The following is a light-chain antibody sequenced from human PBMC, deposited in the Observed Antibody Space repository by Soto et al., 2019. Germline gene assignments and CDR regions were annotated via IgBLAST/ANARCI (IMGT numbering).Light chain of an antibody. V-gene: IGLV2-14*03. Sequence: QSVLTQPASVSGSPGQSIAISCTGTSSDVGGYNYVSWYQQHPGKAPKLMIYDVSSRPSGVSNRFSGSKSGNTASLTISGLQAGDEADYHCSSYTSSTTEVFGTGTKVTVL. CDR1: SSDVGGYNY. J-gene: IGLJ1*01. CDR2: DVS. CDR3: SSYTSSTTEV.